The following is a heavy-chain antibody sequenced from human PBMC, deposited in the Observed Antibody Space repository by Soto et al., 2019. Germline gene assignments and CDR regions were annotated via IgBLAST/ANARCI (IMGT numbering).Heavy chain of an antibody. Sequence: QVQLQESGPGLVKPSGTLSLTCAVSGGSISSSNWWSWVRQPPGKGLEWIGEIYHSGSTNYNPARKRRVTISVGKSKNQFSLKLSSVTAADTAVYYCARTFEQDWSLDYWGQGTLVTVSS. CDR3: ARTFEQDWSLDY. J-gene: IGHJ4*02. V-gene: IGHV4-4*02. D-gene: IGHD3-9*01. CDR2: IYHSGST. CDR1: GGSISSSNW.